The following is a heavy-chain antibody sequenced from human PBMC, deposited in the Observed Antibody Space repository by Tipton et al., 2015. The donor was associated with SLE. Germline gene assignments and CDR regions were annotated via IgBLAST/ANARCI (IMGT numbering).Heavy chain of an antibody. J-gene: IGHJ4*02. CDR1: GFTFTNYW. V-gene: IGHV3-30*03. D-gene: IGHD3-22*01. CDR2: ISFDGSNT. CDR3: ASPYGGDYYDSSGYHL. Sequence: SLRLSCAASGFTFTNYWMGWVRQAPGKGLEWVALISFDGSNTYYADSMKGRFTISRDNSKNTLYLQMNSLRADDTAVYFCASPYGGDYYDSSGYHLWGQGTRVTVSS.